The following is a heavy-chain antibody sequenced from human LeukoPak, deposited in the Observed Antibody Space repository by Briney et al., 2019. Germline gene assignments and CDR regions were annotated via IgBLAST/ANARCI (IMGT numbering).Heavy chain of an antibody. V-gene: IGHV4-34*01. CDR2: INHSGST. CDR3: ARHMSGSIAVVDARRTYSSGWSAWFEP. Sequence: SETLSLTCAVYGGSFSGYYWSWIRQPPGKGLEWIGEINHSGSTNYNPSLKSRVTISVDTSKNQFSLKLSSVTAADTAVYYCARHMSGSIAVVDARRTYSSGWSAWFEPWGQGTLVTVSS. D-gene: IGHD6-19*01. J-gene: IGHJ5*02. CDR1: GGSFSGYY.